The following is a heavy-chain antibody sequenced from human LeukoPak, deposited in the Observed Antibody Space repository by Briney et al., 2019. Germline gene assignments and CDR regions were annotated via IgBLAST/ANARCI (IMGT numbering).Heavy chain of an antibody. V-gene: IGHV3-9*01. Sequence: GGSLRLSCAASGFTFDDYAMHWVRQAPGKGLEWVSGISWNSGSIVYADSVKGRFTISRDNSKNSLYLQMNSLRAEDTALYYCAKDKTAAAGWFDPWGQGTLVTVSS. CDR3: AKDKTAAAGWFDP. CDR1: GFTFDDYA. J-gene: IGHJ5*02. CDR2: ISWNSGSI. D-gene: IGHD6-13*01.